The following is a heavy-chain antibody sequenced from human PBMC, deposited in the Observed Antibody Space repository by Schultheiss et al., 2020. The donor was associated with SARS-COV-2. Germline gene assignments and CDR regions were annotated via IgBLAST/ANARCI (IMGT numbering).Heavy chain of an antibody. CDR3: AREWPGLWFGLQDY. CDR2: ISSSSSTI. J-gene: IGHJ4*02. V-gene: IGHV3-48*01. CDR1: GFTFSSYS. D-gene: IGHD3-10*01. Sequence: GESLKISCAASGFTFSSYSMNWVRQAPGKGLEWVSYISSSSSTIYYADSVKGRFTISRDNAKNSLYLQMNSLRAEDTAVYYCAREWPGLWFGLQDYWGQGTLVTVSS.